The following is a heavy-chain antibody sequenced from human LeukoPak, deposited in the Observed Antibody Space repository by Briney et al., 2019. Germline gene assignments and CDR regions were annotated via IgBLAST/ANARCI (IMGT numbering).Heavy chain of an antibody. CDR2: INHSGST. Sequence: SETLSLTCAVYGGSFSGYYWSWIRQPPGKGLEWIGEINHSGSTNYNPSLKSQVTISVDTSKNQFSLKLSSVTAADTAVYYCARAGWVRYFDYWGQGTLVTVSS. J-gene: IGHJ4*02. CDR3: ARAGWVRYFDY. V-gene: IGHV4-34*01. D-gene: IGHD3-10*01. CDR1: GGSFSGYY.